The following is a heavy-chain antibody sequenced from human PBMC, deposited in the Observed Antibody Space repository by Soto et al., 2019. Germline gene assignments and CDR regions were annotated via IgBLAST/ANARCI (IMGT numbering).Heavy chain of an antibody. CDR2: IYYSGST. D-gene: IGHD3-10*01. Sequence: SETLSLTCTVSGGSISSGDYYWSWIRQHPGKGLEWIGYIYYSGSTYYSPSLKSRVTISVDTSKNQFSLKLSSVTAADTAVYYCARVGGFGATTIDYWGQGTLVTVS. CDR1: GGSISSGDYY. V-gene: IGHV4-31*03. CDR3: ARVGGFGATTIDY. J-gene: IGHJ4*02.